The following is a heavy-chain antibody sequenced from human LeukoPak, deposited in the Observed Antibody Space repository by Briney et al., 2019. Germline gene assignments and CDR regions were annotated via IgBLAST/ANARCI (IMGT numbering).Heavy chain of an antibody. CDR1: GGSISSYY. J-gene: IGHJ3*02. Sequence: PSETLSLTCTVSGGSISSYYWSWIRQPPGKGLEWIGSIYYSGSTNYNPSLKSRVTISVDTSKNQFSLKLSSVTAADTAVYYCARAVGYSYGNEDAFDIWGQGTMVTVSS. D-gene: IGHD5-18*01. CDR2: IYYSGST. V-gene: IGHV4-59*12. CDR3: ARAVGYSYGNEDAFDI.